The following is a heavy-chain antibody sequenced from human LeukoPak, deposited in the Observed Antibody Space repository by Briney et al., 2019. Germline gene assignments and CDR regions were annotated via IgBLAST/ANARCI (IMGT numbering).Heavy chain of an antibody. J-gene: IGHJ3*02. D-gene: IGHD2-15*01. CDR1: GFTFSTYW. CDR3: ARDTGSGYCSGGRCRGAFDI. V-gene: IGHV3-53*01. Sequence: GSLRLSCAASGFTFSTYWMSWVRQAPGKGLEWVSVIYSGDDSYYADSVKGRFTISRDTPKNTLYLQMNSLRAEDTAVYYCARDTGSGYCSGGRCRGAFDIWGQGTMVTVSS. CDR2: IYSGDDS.